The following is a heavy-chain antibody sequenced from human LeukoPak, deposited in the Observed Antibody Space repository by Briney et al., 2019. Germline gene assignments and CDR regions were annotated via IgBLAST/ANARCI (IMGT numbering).Heavy chain of an antibody. Sequence: SGGSLRLSCAASGFIFSTYDMSWVRQAPGKGLEWISYISSSGSTIYYADSVKGRFTISRDNAKNSLYLQMNSLRAEDTAVYYCARARVRCSSTSCYLYFDYWGQGTLVTVSS. CDR2: ISSSGSTI. D-gene: IGHD2-2*01. V-gene: IGHV3-11*01. CDR1: GFIFSTYD. J-gene: IGHJ4*02. CDR3: ARARVRCSSTSCYLYFDY.